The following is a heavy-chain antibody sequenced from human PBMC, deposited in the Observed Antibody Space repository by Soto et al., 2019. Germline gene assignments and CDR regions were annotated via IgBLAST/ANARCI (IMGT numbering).Heavy chain of an antibody. V-gene: IGHV4-59*01. D-gene: IGHD4-17*01. CDR3: ARAGYGDYVDY. J-gene: IGHJ4*02. CDR1: GGSISSYY. Sequence: SKTLSLTCTVSGGSISSYYWSWIRQPPGKGLEWIGYIYYSGSTNYNPSLKSRVTISVDTSKNQFSLKLSSVTAADTAVYYCARAGYGDYVDYWGQGTLVTVSS. CDR2: IYYSGST.